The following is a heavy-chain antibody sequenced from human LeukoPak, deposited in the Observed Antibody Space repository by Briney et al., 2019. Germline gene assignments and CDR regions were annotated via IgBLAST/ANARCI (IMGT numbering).Heavy chain of an antibody. V-gene: IGHV4-61*01. CDR1: GGSVSSGRYY. CDR3: ARSSGWFHFDY. Sequence: SETLSLTCTVSGGSVSSGRYYWSWIRQPPAKGLEWIGYIYYSGSTNYNPSLKSRVTISVDTSKNQFSLKLSSVTAADTAVYYCARSSGWFHFDYWGQGTLVTVSS. D-gene: IGHD6-19*01. J-gene: IGHJ4*02. CDR2: IYYSGST.